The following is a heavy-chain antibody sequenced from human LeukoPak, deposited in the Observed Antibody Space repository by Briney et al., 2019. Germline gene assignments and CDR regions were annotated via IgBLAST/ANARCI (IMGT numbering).Heavy chain of an antibody. V-gene: IGHV3-11*04. Sequence: GGSLRLSCAASGFTFSDYYMRWIRQAPGKGLEWVSYISSSGSTIYYADSVKGRFSISRDNAKNSLYLQMNSLRAEDTAVYYCARDPTEMATILFDYWGQGTLVTVSS. J-gene: IGHJ4*02. D-gene: IGHD5-24*01. CDR2: ISSSGSTI. CDR1: GFTFSDYY. CDR3: ARDPTEMATILFDY.